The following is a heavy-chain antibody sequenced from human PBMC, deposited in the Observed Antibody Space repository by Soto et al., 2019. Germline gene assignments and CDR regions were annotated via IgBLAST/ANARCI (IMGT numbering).Heavy chain of an antibody. CDR2: IYYSGST. D-gene: IGHD5-12*01. CDR1: GGSISSSSYY. V-gene: IGHV4-39*01. J-gene: IGHJ4*02. CDR3: ARGLVGSGSDY. Sequence: SETLSLTCTVSGGSISSSSYYWGWIRQPPGKGLEWIGSIYYSGSTYYNPSLKSRVTISVDTSKNQFSLKLSSVTAADTAVYYCARGLVGSGSDYWGQGTLVTVSS.